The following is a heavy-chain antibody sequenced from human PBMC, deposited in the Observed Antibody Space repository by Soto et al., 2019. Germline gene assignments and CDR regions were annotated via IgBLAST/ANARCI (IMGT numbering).Heavy chain of an antibody. CDR3: ARGVFGSGNYYTGPSAFDI. CDR1: GGTLSDHG. Sequence: QVQLEQTGAEVKKPGSSVKVSCKASGGTLSDHGVAWLRQAPGQGLEWMGGTVPVFNAPKYAPKFQGRVTIAADKSTNIAYIELSSLRSEDTALYYCARGVFGSGNYYTGPSAFDIWVQGTMVIVSS. CDR2: TVPVFNAP. V-gene: IGHV1-69*06. D-gene: IGHD3-10*01. J-gene: IGHJ3*02.